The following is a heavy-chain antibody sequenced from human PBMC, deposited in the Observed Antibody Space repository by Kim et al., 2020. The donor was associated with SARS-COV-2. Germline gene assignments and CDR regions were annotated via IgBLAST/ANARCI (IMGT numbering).Heavy chain of an antibody. J-gene: IGHJ3*02. V-gene: IGHV1-46*01. D-gene: IGHD3-22*01. Sequence: ASVKVSCKASGYTFTSYYMHWVRQAPGQGLEWMGIINPSGGSTSYAQKFQGRVTMTRDTSTSTVYMELSSLRSEDTAVYYCARTRGGYYDSSGSYSLRRAFDIWGQGTMVTVSS. CDR3: ARTRGGYYDSSGSYSLRRAFDI. CDR1: GYTFTSYY. CDR2: INPSGGST.